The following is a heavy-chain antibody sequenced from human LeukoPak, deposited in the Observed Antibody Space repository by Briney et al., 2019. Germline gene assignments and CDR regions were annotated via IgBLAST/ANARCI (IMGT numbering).Heavy chain of an antibody. D-gene: IGHD5-24*01. Sequence: PSQTLSLTCTVSGASISSESYYWTWIRQPARRGLEWIGHIYHTGSTKYNPSLKSRVTILIDTSNNQFSLRLNSVTAADTAVYYCARVMAVNPHWFDPWRQGTLVTVSS. CDR2: IYHTGST. J-gene: IGHJ5*02. CDR3: ARVMAVNPHWFDP. CDR1: GASISSESYY. V-gene: IGHV4-61*09.